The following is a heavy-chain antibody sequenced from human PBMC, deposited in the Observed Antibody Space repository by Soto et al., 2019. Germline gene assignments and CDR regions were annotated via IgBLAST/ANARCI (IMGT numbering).Heavy chain of an antibody. D-gene: IGHD3-16*01. CDR2: INYSGST. Sequence: PSETLSLTCTVSGGSISSGGYSWSWIRQHPGKGLEWIGYINYSGSTYYNPSLKSRITISVDTSENQFSLKLSTVTATDTAVYYCARVGGQYYFDYWGQGTLVTVSS. CDR1: GGSISSGGYS. CDR3: ARVGGQYYFDY. J-gene: IGHJ4*02. V-gene: IGHV4-31*03.